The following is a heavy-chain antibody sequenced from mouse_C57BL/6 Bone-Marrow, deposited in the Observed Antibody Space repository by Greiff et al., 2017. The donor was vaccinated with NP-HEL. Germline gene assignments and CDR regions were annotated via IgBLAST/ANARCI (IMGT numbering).Heavy chain of an antibody. CDR3: TRSFYYDYDWFAY. V-gene: IGHV1-5*01. CDR2: IYPGNSDT. Sequence: EVKLVESGTVLARPGASVKMSCKTSGYTFTSYWMHWVKQRPGQGLEWIGAIYPGNSDTSYNQKFKGKAKLTAVTSASTAYMELSSLTNEDSAVYYCTRSFYYDYDWFAYWGQGTLVTVSA. D-gene: IGHD2-4*01. J-gene: IGHJ3*01. CDR1: GYTFTSYW.